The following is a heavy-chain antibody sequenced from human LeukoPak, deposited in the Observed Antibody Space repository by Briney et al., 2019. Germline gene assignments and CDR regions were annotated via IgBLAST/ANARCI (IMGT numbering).Heavy chain of an antibody. V-gene: IGHV3-23*01. D-gene: IGHD1-14*01. J-gene: IGHJ6*02. CDR2: ISGSDGSA. CDR3: ARDLVSSYGMDV. CDR1: GFTFTTFSSYA. Sequence: GGSLRLSCAASGFTFTTFSSYAMSWVRQAPGKGLEWVSVISGSDGSADYADSVKGRFTISRDNSKNTLYLQMNSLRAEDTAVYYCARDLVSSYGMDVWGQGTTVTVSS.